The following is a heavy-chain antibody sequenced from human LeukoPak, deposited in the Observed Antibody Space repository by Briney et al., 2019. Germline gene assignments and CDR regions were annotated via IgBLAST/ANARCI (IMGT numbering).Heavy chain of an antibody. CDR1: GFTFINAW. D-gene: IGHD3-9*01. V-gene: IGHV3-15*01. CDR2: IKSKTDGGTT. J-gene: IGHJ4*02. Sequence: GRSLRLSCAASGFTFINAWMNWVRQAPAKGLEWVGRIKSKTDGGTTDYAAPVKGRCTISREDSKNTLYLQMNSLRAEDTAVYYCARAGGDVLRYFDWLLGGNDYWGQGTLVTVSS. CDR3: ARAGGDVLRYFDWLLGGNDY.